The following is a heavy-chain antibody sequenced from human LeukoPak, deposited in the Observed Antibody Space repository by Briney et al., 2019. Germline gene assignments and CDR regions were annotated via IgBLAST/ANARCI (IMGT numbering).Heavy chain of an antibody. V-gene: IGHV3-21*04. J-gene: IGHJ5*02. CDR2: ISSSSAYI. CDR1: GFTFSTYN. CDR3: ATDGAGFDT. Sequence: GGSLRLSCAASGFTFSTYNMNWVRQAPGKGLEWVSSISSSSAYIYYADSVKGRFTISRDNAKKSLYLEMNNLRAEDTAVYYCATDGAGFDTWGQGVLVTVSS.